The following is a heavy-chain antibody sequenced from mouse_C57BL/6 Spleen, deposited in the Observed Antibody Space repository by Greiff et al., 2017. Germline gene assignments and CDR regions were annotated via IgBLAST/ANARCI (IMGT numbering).Heavy chain of an antibody. V-gene: IGHV5-16*01. CDR1: GFTFSDYY. CDR3: ATSYYDYEENWYFDV. Sequence: EVQRVESEGGLVQPGSSMKLSCTASGFTFSDYYMAWVRQVPEKGLEWVANINYDGSSTYYLDSLKSRFIISRDNAKNILYLQMSSLKSEDTATYYWATSYYDYEENWYFDVWGTGTTVTVSS. J-gene: IGHJ1*03. D-gene: IGHD2-4*01. CDR2: INYDGSST.